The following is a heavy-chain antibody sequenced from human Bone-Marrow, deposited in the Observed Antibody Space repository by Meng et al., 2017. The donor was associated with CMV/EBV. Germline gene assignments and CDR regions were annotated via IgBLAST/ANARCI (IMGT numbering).Heavy chain of an antibody. CDR1: GFTFSSYA. Sequence: LSLTCAASGFTFSSYAMHWVRQAPGKGLEWVAIISYDGSKKYYADSVKGRFTISRDKSKSTLYLQMNSLRAEDRAVYYCATQTSCSGGSCYEPYYFDSWGQGTLVTVSS. D-gene: IGHD2-15*01. V-gene: IGHV3-30-3*01. J-gene: IGHJ4*02. CDR3: ATQTSCSGGSCYEPYYFDS. CDR2: ISYDGSKK.